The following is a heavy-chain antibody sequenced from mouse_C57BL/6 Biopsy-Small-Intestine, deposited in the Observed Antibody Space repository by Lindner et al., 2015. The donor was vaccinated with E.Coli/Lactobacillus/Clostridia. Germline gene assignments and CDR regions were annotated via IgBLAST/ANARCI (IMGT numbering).Heavy chain of an antibody. Sequence: VQLQESGAELVKPGASVKISCKASGYAFSSYWMNWVKQRPGKGLEWIGQIYPGDGDTNYNGKFKDKATLTADKSSSTVYMELSRLTSEDSAVYFCARHARNWDYWGQGTTLTVSS. J-gene: IGHJ2*01. CDR2: IYPGDGDT. V-gene: IGHV1-80*01. CDR1: GYAFSSYW. D-gene: IGHD4-1*01. CDR3: ARHARNWDY.